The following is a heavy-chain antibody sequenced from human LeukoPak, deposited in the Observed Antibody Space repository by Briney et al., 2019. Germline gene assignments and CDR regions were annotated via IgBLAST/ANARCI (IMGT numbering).Heavy chain of an antibody. CDR1: GYTFTSYT. V-gene: IGHV1-3*03. CDR2: INAGNGNT. Sequence: ASVKVSCKASGYTFTSYTIHWVRQAPGQSLEWMGWINAGNGNTKYSQEFQGRVTITRDTSASTAYMELSSLRSEDMAVYYCARGALPTVVTPLDYWGQGTLVTVSS. D-gene: IGHD4-23*01. J-gene: IGHJ4*02. CDR3: ARGALPTVVTPLDY.